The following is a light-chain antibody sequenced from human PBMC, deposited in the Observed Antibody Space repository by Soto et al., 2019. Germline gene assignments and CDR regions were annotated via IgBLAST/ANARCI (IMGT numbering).Light chain of an antibody. CDR2: DAS. CDR3: QQYSNWPWT. J-gene: IGKJ2*02. Sequence: EIVLTQSPATLSLSPGERATLSCRASQSVSSYLAGYHQKPGQAPRLLIYDASNRATGIPARVSGSGSGTDFTLTISRLEPEDFAVYYCQQYSNWPWTFGQGTKLEIK. CDR1: QSVSSY. V-gene: IGKV3-11*01.